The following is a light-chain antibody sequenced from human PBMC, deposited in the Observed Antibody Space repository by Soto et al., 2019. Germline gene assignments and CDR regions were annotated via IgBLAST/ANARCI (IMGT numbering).Light chain of an antibody. CDR2: DAS. J-gene: IGKJ1*01. CDR3: QQYESYSPWK. V-gene: IGKV1-5*01. CDR1: QSISSW. Sequence: IQMTQSPSALSASVGDRAPITFRASQSISSWLAWYQQKPGKAPKLLIYDASTLQSGVPSRYSGSGSGTEFTLTISNLQPDDFATYYCQQYESYSPWKFGQGTKGDIK.